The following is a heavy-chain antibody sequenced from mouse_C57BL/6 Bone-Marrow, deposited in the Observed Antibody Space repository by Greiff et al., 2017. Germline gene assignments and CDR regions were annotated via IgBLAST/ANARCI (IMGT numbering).Heavy chain of an antibody. J-gene: IGHJ3*01. CDR2: YPGSGNTY. CDR1: YTFTDYYM. V-gene: IGHV1-83*01. D-gene: IGHD1-1*01. Sequence: VQLQQSGPELVKPGASVKMSCKASGYTFTDYYMHWVKQKPGKGLEWIGEIYPGSGNTYYNEKLKGKATLTADTSSSTAYMPLRSLTSEDSAVYFCARYVTTVVAPYWGQGTLVTVSA. CDR3: RYVTTVVAPY.